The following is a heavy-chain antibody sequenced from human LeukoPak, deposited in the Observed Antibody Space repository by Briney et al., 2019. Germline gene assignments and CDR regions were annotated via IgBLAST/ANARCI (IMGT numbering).Heavy chain of an antibody. CDR3: ALLGGNTYAY. CDR1: GFIFTNLA. J-gene: IGHJ4*02. V-gene: IGHV3-23*01. D-gene: IGHD4-23*01. Sequence: GGSLRLSCVASGFIFTNLAMSWVRQAPGKGLEWVSAISGSGASTYYADSVKGRFPISRDNSKNTLYLQMNSLRVEDTAVYYCALLGGNTYAYWGQGTLVTVSS. CDR2: ISGSGAST.